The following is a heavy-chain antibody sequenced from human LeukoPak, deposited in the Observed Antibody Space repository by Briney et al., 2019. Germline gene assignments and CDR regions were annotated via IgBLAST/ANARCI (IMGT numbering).Heavy chain of an antibody. CDR3: TRENLAWRKYFDS. V-gene: IGHV3-33*01. Sequence: PGRSLRLSCTASGFTFTSFTMHWVRQTPGKGLEWVALIWSDGSNSGYADSVKGRFTISRDNSKKTVSLQMNRLTAEDTAVYYCTRENLAWRKYFDSWGQGTLVTVSS. J-gene: IGHJ4*02. CDR2: IWSDGSNS. CDR1: GFTFTSFT.